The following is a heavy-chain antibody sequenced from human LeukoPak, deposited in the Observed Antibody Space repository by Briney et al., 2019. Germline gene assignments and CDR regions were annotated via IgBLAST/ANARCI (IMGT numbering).Heavy chain of an antibody. V-gene: IGHV3-30*02. CDR1: GFTFSRNA. D-gene: IGHD2-8*02. CDR2: IAHHGSNK. Sequence: GRSLRLSCAASGFTFSRNAIHWVRQAPGKGLEWVSYIAHHGSNKYYTDSVKGRFTISRDNAKTTLHRQKKSLRADDTAVYYCAKDGSWSCTDWGQGTLVTVSS. J-gene: IGHJ4*02. CDR3: AKDGSWSCTD.